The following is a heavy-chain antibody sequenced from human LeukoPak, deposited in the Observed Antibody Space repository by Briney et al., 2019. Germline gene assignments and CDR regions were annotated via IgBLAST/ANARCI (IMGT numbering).Heavy chain of an antibody. CDR2: IKSKTDGGTT. CDR1: GFTFSNAW. Sequence: GGSLRLSCAASGFTFSNAWMSWVRQAPGKVLEWVGRIKSKTDGGTTDYAAPVKGRFTISRDDSKNTLYLQMNSLKTEDTAVYYWTTDNIVRGVLVYWGQGTLVTVSS. CDR3: TTDNIVRGVLVY. J-gene: IGHJ4*02. V-gene: IGHV3-15*01. D-gene: IGHD3-10*01.